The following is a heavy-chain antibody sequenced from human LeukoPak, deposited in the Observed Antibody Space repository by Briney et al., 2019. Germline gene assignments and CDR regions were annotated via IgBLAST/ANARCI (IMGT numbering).Heavy chain of an antibody. D-gene: IGHD3-22*01. CDR1: GFTVSSNY. V-gene: IGHV3-53*01. CDR3: ARDTYDSSGYYFANDAFDI. CDR2: IYSGGST. Sequence: GGSLRLSCAASGFTVSSNYMSWVRQAPGKGLEWVSVIYSGGSTYYADSVKGRFTISRDNAKNSLYLQMNSLRAEDTAVYYCARDTYDSSGYYFANDAFDIWGQGTMVTVSS. J-gene: IGHJ3*02.